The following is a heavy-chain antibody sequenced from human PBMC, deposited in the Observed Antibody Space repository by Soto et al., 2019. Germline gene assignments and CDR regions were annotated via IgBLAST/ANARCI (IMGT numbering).Heavy chain of an antibody. J-gene: IGHJ1*01. V-gene: IGHV4-4*07. CDR1: GAYISDFS. D-gene: IGHD1-7*01. Sequence: QVQQLESGPGLVKPWDTLSLTCTVSGAYISDFSWSWIRQPAGKGLEWIGRITVNGNTQYNPSFRSRVTMSMDTSRNQFSLNLQSATAADTVLYYCARESGENWTYEAHWGQGTLVTVSS. CDR3: ARESGENWTYEAH. CDR2: ITVNGNT.